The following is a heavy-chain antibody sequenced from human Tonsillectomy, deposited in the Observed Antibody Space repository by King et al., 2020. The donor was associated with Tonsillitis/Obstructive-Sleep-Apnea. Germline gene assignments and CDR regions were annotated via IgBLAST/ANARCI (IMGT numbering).Heavy chain of an antibody. D-gene: IGHD2-2*03. J-gene: IGHJ4*02. CDR3: ARVGYCSSTSCSTPFDY. CDR1: GGSFSGYY. Sequence: VQLQQWGAGLLKPSETLSLTCAVYGGSFSGYYWSWIRQPPGKGLEWIGEINHSGSTIYNPSLKSRVTISVDTSKNQFSLKLSSVTAADTAVYYCARVGYCSSTSCSTPFDYWGQGTLVTVSS. V-gene: IGHV4-34*01. CDR2: INHSGST.